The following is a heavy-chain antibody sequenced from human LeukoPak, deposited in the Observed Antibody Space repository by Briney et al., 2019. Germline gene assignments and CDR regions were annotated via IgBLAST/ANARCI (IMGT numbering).Heavy chain of an antibody. Sequence: GGSLRLSCAAYGFTFSSYEMHWVRQAPGKGLEWVSYISSSGSTIYYADSVKGRFTISRDNAKNSLYLQMNSLRAEDTAVYFCAREQGWTFDYWGQGTLDTVSS. V-gene: IGHV3-48*03. CDR1: GFTFSSYE. J-gene: IGHJ4*02. CDR2: ISSSGSTI. CDR3: AREQGWTFDY. D-gene: IGHD3/OR15-3a*01.